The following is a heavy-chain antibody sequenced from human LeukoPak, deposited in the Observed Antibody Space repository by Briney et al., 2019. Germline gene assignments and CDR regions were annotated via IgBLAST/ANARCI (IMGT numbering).Heavy chain of an antibody. CDR1: GFTFSSYS. V-gene: IGHV3-21*01. D-gene: IGHD2-2*01. CDR2: ISSSSSYI. J-gene: IGHJ4*02. Sequence: PGGSLRLSCAASGFTFSSYSMNWVRQAPGKGLEWVSSISSSSSYIYYADSVKGRFTISRDNAKNSLYLQMNSLRAEDTAVYYCARLSSLGSYFDYWGQGTLVTVSS. CDR3: ARLSSLGSYFDY.